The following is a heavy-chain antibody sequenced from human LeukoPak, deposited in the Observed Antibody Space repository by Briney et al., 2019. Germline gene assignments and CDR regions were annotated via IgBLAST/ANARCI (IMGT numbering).Heavy chain of an antibody. CDR2: MYYDGSS. V-gene: IGHV4-39*01. D-gene: IGHD1-26*01. J-gene: IGHJ4*02. CDR3: ARRSDSGSDDGEDYFDY. CDR1: GGSINSGTFY. Sequence: SETLSLTCTVSGGSINSGTFYWGWIRQPPGKGLEWIGSMYYDGSSYYNPSLKSRVTTSVGTSKNQFSLKLTSVTAADTAVYFCARRSDSGSDDGEDYFDYWGQGTLVTVSS.